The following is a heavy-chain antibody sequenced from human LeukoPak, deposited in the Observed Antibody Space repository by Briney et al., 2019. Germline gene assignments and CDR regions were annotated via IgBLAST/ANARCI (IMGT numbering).Heavy chain of an antibody. D-gene: IGHD6-13*01. CDR3: ARDSGGYSSSWFDY. CDR1: GFTVSSNY. J-gene: IGHJ4*02. V-gene: IGHV3-66*01. Sequence: GSLRLSCAASGFTVSSNYMSWGRQAPGKGVEWGSVIYSGGSTYYADSVKGRFTISRDSSKNTLYLQMNSLRAEDTAVYYCARDSGGYSSSWFDYWGQGTLVTVSS. CDR2: IYSGGST.